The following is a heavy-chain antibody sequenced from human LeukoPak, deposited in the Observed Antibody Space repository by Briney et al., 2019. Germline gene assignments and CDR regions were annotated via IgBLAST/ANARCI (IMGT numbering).Heavy chain of an antibody. J-gene: IGHJ4*02. V-gene: IGHV1-8*01. CDR1: GYTFTSYD. CDR2: MNPNSGNT. CDR3: ARNTAGCSGGSCPDLDY. Sequence: ASVKVSCKASGYTFTSYDINWVRQATGQGLEWMGWMNPNSGNTGYAQKFQGRVTMTRNTSISTAYMELSSLRSEDTAVYYCARNTAGCSGGSCPDLDYWGQGTLVTVSS. D-gene: IGHD2-15*01.